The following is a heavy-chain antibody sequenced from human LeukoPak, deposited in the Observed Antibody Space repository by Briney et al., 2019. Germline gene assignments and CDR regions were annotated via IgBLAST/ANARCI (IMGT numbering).Heavy chain of an antibody. CDR1: GFSFSNNY. Sequence: PGGSLRLSCAVSGFSFSNNYLSWVRQAPGKGLEWVSDIYNGGSTYYSDSVKGRFIISRDNSKKTVNIQMSSLRDEDTAVYYCERTINGGLIIWGQGTQVTVSS. CDR2: IYNGGST. D-gene: IGHD3-10*01. CDR3: ERTINGGLII. V-gene: IGHV3-66*01. J-gene: IGHJ4*02.